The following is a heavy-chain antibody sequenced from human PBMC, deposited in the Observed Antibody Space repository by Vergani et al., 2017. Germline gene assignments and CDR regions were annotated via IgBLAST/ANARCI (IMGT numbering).Heavy chain of an antibody. CDR2: IYTSGST. D-gene: IGHD4-17*01. V-gene: IGHV4-61*02. J-gene: IGHJ4*02. CDR1: GGSISSGSYY. Sequence: QVQLQESGPGLVKPSQTLSLTCTVSGGSISSGSYYWSWIRQPAGKGLEWIGRIYTSGSTNYNPSLKSRVTMSVDTSKNQFSLKLSSVTAADTAVYYCARHDQGGSGGDYGDYWVDYWGQGTLVTVSS. CDR3: ARHDQGGSGGDYGDYWVDY.